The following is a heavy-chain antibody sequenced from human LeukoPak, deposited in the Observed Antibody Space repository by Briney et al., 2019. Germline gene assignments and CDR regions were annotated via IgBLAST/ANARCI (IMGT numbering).Heavy chain of an antibody. V-gene: IGHV1-69*13. CDR2: IIPIFGTA. J-gene: IGHJ3*02. CDR1: GGTFSSYA. CDR3: ANFGVASSDI. Sequence: SVKVSCXASGGTFSSYAISWVRQAPGQGLVWMGGIIPIFGTANYAQKFQGRVTITADESTSIAYMELSSLRSEDTAVYYCANFGVASSDIWGQGTMVTVSS. D-gene: IGHD3-3*01.